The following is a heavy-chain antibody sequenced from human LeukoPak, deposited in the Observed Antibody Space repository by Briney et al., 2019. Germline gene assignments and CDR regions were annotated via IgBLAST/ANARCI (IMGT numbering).Heavy chain of an antibody. CDR1: GFTFSSYS. CDR3: ARAEGIAAALY. CDR2: ISGSGITV. J-gene: IGHJ4*02. D-gene: IGHD6-13*01. Sequence: GGSLRLSCAASGFTFSSYSMNWVRQAPGKGLEWVSCISGSGITVYYVDSVKGRFTISRDNAKNSLYLQMNSLRAEDTAVYFCARAEGIAAALYWGQGTLVTVSS. V-gene: IGHV3-48*04.